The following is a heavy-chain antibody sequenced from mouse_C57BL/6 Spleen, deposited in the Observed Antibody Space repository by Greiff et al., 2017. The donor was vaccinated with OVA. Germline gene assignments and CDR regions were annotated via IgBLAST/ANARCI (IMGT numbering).Heavy chain of an antibody. J-gene: IGHJ1*03. CDR2: ISYSGTT. CDR3: AREGYDYDWYFDV. V-gene: IGHV3-1*01. Sequence: VQLQQSGPGMVKPSQSLSLTCTVTGYSITSGYDWHWIRHFPGNKLEWMGYISYSGTTNYNPSLKSRISITHDTSKNHFFLKLNSVTTEDTATYYCAREGYDYDWYFDVWGTGTTVTVSS. CDR1: GYSITSGYD. D-gene: IGHD2-4*01.